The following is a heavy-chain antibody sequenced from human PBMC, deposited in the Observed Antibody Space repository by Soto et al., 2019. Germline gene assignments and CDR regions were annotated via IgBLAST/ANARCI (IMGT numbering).Heavy chain of an antibody. Sequence: GGSLRLACAASGFTFSSYAMRLVRQAPGKGLEWVSAISGSGGSTYYADSVKGRFTISRYNSKPTLHLQMNSLRPEDTAVYHCAKDAVVVPATGAFDISGQRSMVTVSS. CDR3: AKDAVVVPATGAFDI. D-gene: IGHD2-2*01. V-gene: IGHV3-23*01. J-gene: IGHJ3*02. CDR1: GFTFSSYA. CDR2: ISGSGGST.